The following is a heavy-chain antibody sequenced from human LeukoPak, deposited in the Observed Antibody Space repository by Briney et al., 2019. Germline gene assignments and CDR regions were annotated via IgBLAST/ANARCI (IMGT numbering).Heavy chain of an antibody. CDR3: AREGLQWDRGFDY. CDR2: ISYDGSNK. J-gene: IGHJ4*02. D-gene: IGHD1-26*01. V-gene: IGHV3-30-3*01. Sequence: GRSLRLSCAASGFTFSSYAMHWVRQAPGKGLEWVAVISYDGSNKYYADSVKGRFTISRDNSKNTLYLQMNSLRAEDTAVYYCAREGLQWDRGFDYWGQGTLVTVSS. CDR1: GFTFSSYA.